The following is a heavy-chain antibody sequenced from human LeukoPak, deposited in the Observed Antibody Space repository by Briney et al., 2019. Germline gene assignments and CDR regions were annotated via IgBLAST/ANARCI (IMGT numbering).Heavy chain of an antibody. J-gene: IGHJ3*02. Sequence: SETLSLTCAVYGGSFSGYCWSWIRQPPGKGLEWIGEINHSGSTNYNPSLKSRVTISVDTSKNQFSLKLSSVTAADTAVYYCASPYGDYNGAFDIWGQGTMVTVSS. CDR3: ASPYGDYNGAFDI. D-gene: IGHD4-17*01. CDR1: GGSFSGYC. CDR2: INHSGST. V-gene: IGHV4-34*01.